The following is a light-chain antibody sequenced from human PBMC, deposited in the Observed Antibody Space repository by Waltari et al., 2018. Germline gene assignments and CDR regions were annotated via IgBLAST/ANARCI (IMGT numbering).Light chain of an antibody. V-gene: IGLV2-14*03. CDR2: DVS. CDR3: SSYTSRGTWV. J-gene: IGLJ3*02. CDR1: SSDVGGNNY. Sequence: QSALTQPASVPGSPGQSIAISCTGTSSDVGGNNYVSWYQHHPGKAPKLIIYDVSERPPGVSNRFAGSKSGNTPSLTISGLQPEDEADFYCSSYTSRGTWVFGGGTKLTVL.